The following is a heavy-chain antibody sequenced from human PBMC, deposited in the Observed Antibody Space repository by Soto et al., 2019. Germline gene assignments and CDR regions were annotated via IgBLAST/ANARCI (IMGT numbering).Heavy chain of an antibody. V-gene: IGHV3-30-3*01. CDR3: ARAPLWGTAMVLWYFDL. Sequence: QVQLVESGGGVVQPGRSLRLSCAASGFTFSSYAMHWVRQAPGKGLEWVAVISYDGSNKYYADSVKGRFTISRDNSKNXXYLKMNSLRAEDTAVYYCARAPLWGTAMVLWYFDLWGRGTLVTVSS. CDR1: GFTFSSYA. D-gene: IGHD5-18*01. CDR2: ISYDGSNK. J-gene: IGHJ2*01.